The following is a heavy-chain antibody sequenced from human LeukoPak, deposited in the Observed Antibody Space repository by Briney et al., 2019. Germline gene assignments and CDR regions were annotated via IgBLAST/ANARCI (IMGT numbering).Heavy chain of an antibody. CDR2: IYYSGST. CDR3: ARGGGSSWYTCDY. J-gene: IGHJ4*02. Sequence: SETLSLTCTVSGGSISSYYWSWIRQPPGKGLEWIGYIYYSGSTNYNPSLKSRVTISVDTSKNQFSLELSSVTAADTAVYYCARGGGSSWYTCDYWGQGTLVTVSS. CDR1: GGSISSYY. D-gene: IGHD6-13*01. V-gene: IGHV4-59*12.